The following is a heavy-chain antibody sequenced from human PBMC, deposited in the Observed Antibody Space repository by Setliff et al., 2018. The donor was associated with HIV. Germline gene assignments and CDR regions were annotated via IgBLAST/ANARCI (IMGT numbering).Heavy chain of an antibody. CDR1: GDSVSSRSYY. D-gene: IGHD6-19*01. CDR3: ARDRSSGWSKDWFDA. J-gene: IGHJ5*02. V-gene: IGHV4-61*01. CDR2: IYTGGRT. Sequence: SETLSLTCTVSGDSVSSRSYYWSWIRQPPGKGLEWVGRIYTGGRTNYNPSLKGRVTMSVDTSKNQFSLRLTSVTAADTAMYHCARDRSSGWSKDWFDAWGQGILVTVSS.